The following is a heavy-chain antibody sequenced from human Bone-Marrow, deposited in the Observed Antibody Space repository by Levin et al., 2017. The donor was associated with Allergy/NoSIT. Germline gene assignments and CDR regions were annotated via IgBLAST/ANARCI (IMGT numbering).Heavy chain of an antibody. CDR2: IYYSGTT. J-gene: IGHJ3*02. V-gene: IGHV4-31*03. Sequence: PSETLSLTCTVSGGSISGGGYYWSWIRQHPGKGLEWIGYIYYSGTTSYNPSLKSRLTISVDTSKNQFSLKLNSVTAADTAVYYCARDQGCSRASCSLGGAFDTWGQGSMVAVSS. CDR3: ARDQGCSRASCSLGGAFDT. CDR1: GGSISGGGYY. D-gene: IGHD2-2*01.